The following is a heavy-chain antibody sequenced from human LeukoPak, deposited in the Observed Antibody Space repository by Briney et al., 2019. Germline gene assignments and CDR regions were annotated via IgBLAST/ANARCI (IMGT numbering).Heavy chain of an antibody. CDR3: ARVGSPYSGTHTFDY. CDR1: GFSFNTYA. V-gene: IGHV3-30-3*01. D-gene: IGHD1-26*01. CDR2: ISYDGFNK. J-gene: IGHJ4*02. Sequence: GGSLRLSCAASGFSFNTYAIHWVRQAPGKGLEWVAVISYDGFNKYYADSVKGRSTISRDNSRNTAYLQMNNLRTEDTAVYFCARVGSPYSGTHTFDYWGQGTLVTVSS.